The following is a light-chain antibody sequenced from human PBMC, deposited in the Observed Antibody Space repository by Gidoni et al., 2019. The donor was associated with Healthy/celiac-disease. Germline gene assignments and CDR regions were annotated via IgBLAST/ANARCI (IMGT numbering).Light chain of an antibody. CDR3: NSRDSSGNLVV. Sequence: SSELTHVPAVSVSLGQTVRITCQGDSLRSYYASWYQQKPGQAPVLVIYGKNKRPSGIPDRFSGSSSGNTASLTITGAQAEDEADYYCNSRDSSGNLVVFGGGTKLTVL. V-gene: IGLV3-19*01. J-gene: IGLJ2*01. CDR1: SLRSYY. CDR2: GKN.